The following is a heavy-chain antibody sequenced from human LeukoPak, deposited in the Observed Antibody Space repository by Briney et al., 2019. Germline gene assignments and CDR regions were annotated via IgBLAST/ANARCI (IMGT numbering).Heavy chain of an antibody. CDR1: GYSFTSYW. CDR3: ASKPKYCNSTSCSGFDP. D-gene: IGHD2-2*01. CDR2: IYPGDSDT. J-gene: IGHJ5*02. Sequence: GESLKISCKGSGYSFTSYWISWVRQMPGKGLEWMGIIYPGDSDTRYSPSFQGQVTISADKSISTAYLQWSSLKASDTAMYYCASKPKYCNSTSCSGFDPWGQGTLVTVSS. V-gene: IGHV5-51*01.